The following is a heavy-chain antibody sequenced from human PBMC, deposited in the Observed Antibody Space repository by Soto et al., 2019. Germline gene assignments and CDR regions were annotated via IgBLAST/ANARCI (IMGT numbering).Heavy chain of an antibody. J-gene: IGHJ6*04. CDR3: ARHLTYCSAGSCYSDFPYYGMDV. Sequence: NPSETLSLTCTVSGGSISSSSYYWGWIRQPPGKGLEWIGSIFYSGSTYYNPSLKSRVTISVDTSKNQFSLKLSSVTAADTAVYYCARHLTYCSAGSCYSDFPYYGMDVWGKGTTVT. CDR2: IFYSGST. D-gene: IGHD2-15*01. CDR1: GGSISSSSYY. V-gene: IGHV4-39*01.